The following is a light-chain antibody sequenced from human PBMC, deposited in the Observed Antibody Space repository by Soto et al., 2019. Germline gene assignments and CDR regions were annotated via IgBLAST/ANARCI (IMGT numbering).Light chain of an antibody. V-gene: IGKV3-15*01. CDR1: QNIYSN. Sequence: IVMTQSPATLSVSPGERATLSCRASQNIYSNVAWYQQRPGQAPRLLIYRASTRAPGIPARFSGSGSGTEFTLTISSLQSEDFTVYSCLQYHNLCAFGQGTKVDI. CDR2: RAS. J-gene: IGKJ1*01. CDR3: LQYHNLCA.